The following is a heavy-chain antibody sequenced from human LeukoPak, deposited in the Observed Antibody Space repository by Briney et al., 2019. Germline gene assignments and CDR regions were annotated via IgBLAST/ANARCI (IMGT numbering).Heavy chain of an antibody. J-gene: IGHJ4*02. CDR3: ARDLTRITMVRGVIGY. Sequence: GGSLRLSCAASGFTFSSYSMNWVRQAPGKGLEWVSSISSSSSYIYCADSVKGRFTISRDNAKNSLYLQMNSLRAEDTAVYYCARDLTRITMVRGVIGYWGQGTLVTVSS. CDR2: ISSSSSYI. D-gene: IGHD3-10*01. V-gene: IGHV3-21*01. CDR1: GFTFSSYS.